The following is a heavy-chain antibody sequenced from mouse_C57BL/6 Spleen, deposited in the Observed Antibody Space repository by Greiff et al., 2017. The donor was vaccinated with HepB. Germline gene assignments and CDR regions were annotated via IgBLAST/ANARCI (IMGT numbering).Heavy chain of an antibody. CDR3: ARRYGYDPVNYAMDY. V-gene: IGHV5-17*01. D-gene: IGHD2-2*01. Sequence: EVMLVESGGGLVKPGGSLKLSCAASGFTFSDYGMHWVRQAPEKGLEWVAYISSGSSTIYYADTVKGRFTISRDNAKNTLFLQMTSLRSEDTAMYYCARRYGYDPVNYAMDYWGQRTSVTVAS. J-gene: IGHJ4*01. CDR1: GFTFSDYG. CDR2: ISSGSSTI.